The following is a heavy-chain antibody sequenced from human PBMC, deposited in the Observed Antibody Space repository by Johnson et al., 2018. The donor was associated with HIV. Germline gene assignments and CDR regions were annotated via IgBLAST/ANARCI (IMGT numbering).Heavy chain of an antibody. D-gene: IGHD1-7*01. V-gene: IGHV3-23*04. CDR2: ISGSGGST. J-gene: IGHJ3*02. CDR1: GFTFSSYA. Sequence: VQLVESGGGVVQPGRSLRLSCAASGFTFSSYAMHWVRQAPGKGLEWVSAISGSGGSTYYADSVKGRFTISRDNSKNTLYLQMNSLRAEDTAVYYCAKDEEGGLELPDAFDIWGQGTMVTVSS. CDR3: AKDEEGGLELPDAFDI.